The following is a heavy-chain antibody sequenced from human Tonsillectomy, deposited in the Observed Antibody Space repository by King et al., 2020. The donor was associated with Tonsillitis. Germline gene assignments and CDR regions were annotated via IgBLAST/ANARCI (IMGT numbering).Heavy chain of an antibody. CDR2: IIPVFGPP. Sequence: QLVQSGAEVKKPGSSVKISCKASGGSFNNYAINWVRQAPGKGLEWMGWIIPVFGPPNYAQKFRGRVTITADEATSSFNMEVSSLRSEDTAVYYCAREFQLLFGFDPWGQGTLVTVSS. CDR1: GGSFNNYA. CDR3: AREFQLLFGFDP. J-gene: IGHJ5*02. D-gene: IGHD2-21*01. V-gene: IGHV1-69*01.